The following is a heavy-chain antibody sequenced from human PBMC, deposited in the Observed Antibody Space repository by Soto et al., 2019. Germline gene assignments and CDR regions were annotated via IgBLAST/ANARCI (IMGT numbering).Heavy chain of an antibody. CDR2: ISYDGNNK. V-gene: IGHV3-30-3*01. CDR3: ARAGCDGGRCYTLVWLRYGMDV. Sequence: QVQLVESGGGVVQPGRSLRLSCAASGFTFSSYVMHWVRQAPGKGLEWVAVISYDGNNKYYADSVKGRFTISRDNSKNTLYLQMNSLRAADTAVYYCARAGCDGGRCYTLVWLRYGMDVWGQGTTVTVSS. J-gene: IGHJ6*02. D-gene: IGHD2-15*01. CDR1: GFTFSSYV.